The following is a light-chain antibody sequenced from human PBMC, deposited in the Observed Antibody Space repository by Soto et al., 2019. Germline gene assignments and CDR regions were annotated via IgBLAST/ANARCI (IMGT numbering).Light chain of an antibody. CDR1: SSNIGSNY. V-gene: IGLV1-47*01. J-gene: IGLJ3*02. CDR3: AAWDDSLSGVV. CDR2: RNN. Sequence: QSMLTQPPSASGTPGQRVTISCSGSSSNIGSNYVYWYQQLPGTAPKLLIYRNNQRPSGVPDRFSGSESGTSASLAISGLRSEDEADYYCAAWDDSLSGVVFGGGTKLTVL.